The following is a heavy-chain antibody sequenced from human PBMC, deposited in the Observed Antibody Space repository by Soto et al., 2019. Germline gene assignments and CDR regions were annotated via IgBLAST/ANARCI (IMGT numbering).Heavy chain of an antibody. CDR2: IYPGDSDT. CDR1: GYSFTSYW. D-gene: IGHD3-3*01. V-gene: IGHV5-51*01. CDR3: ARLAGVVTSYYFDY. Sequence: PGESLKISCKGSGYSFTSYWIGWVRQMPGKGLEWMGIIYPGDSDTTYSPSFQGQVTISADQSISTAYLQWSSLEASDTAMYYCARLAGVVTSYYFDYWGQGTLVTVSS. J-gene: IGHJ4*02.